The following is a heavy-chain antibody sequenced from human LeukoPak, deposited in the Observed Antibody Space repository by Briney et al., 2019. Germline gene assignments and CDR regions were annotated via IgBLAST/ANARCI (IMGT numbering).Heavy chain of an antibody. D-gene: IGHD3-22*01. CDR3: ARTDYYDTSFFDY. J-gene: IGHJ4*02. Sequence: SETLSLTCTVSGGSVRSGSYYWSWIRQPPGKGLELIGYIYYSGSTYYNPSLKSRVSISVDTSKNQFSLKLSSVTAADTALYYCARTDYYDTSFFDYWGQGTLVTVSS. CDR1: GGSVRSGSYY. V-gene: IGHV4-61*01. CDR2: IYYSGST.